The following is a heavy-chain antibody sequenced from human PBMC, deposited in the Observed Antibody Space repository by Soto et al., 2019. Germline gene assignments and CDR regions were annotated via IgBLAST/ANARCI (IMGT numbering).Heavy chain of an antibody. CDR3: AGDPYYYASDF. Sequence: PGGSLTLSCAASGFAFSDHYMTWIRQAPGKGLEWVSYISGSGTTIHYADSVRGRFTVSRDNARNSLYLQMNSLRADDTAVYYCAGDPYYYASDFWGQGTLVTVSS. J-gene: IGHJ4*02. CDR2: ISGSGTTI. V-gene: IGHV3-11*01. D-gene: IGHD3-10*01. CDR1: GFAFSDHY.